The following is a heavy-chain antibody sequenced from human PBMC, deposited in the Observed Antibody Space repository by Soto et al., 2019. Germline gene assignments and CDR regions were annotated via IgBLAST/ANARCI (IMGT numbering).Heavy chain of an antibody. CDR1: GGSISSYY. V-gene: IGHV4-59*01. Sequence: SETLSLTCTVSGGSISSYYWSWIRQPPGKGLEWIGYIYYSGSTNYNPSLKSRVTISVDTSKNQFSLKLSSVTAADTAVYYCAREKYYYGSGSYKAPTYYYYYYMDVWGKGTTVTVSS. CDR3: AREKYYYGSGSYKAPTYYYYYYMDV. CDR2: IYYSGST. D-gene: IGHD3-10*01. J-gene: IGHJ6*03.